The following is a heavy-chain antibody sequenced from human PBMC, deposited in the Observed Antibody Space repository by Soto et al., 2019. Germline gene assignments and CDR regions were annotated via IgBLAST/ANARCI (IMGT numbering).Heavy chain of an antibody. D-gene: IGHD3-10*01. Sequence: QVQLQQWGAGLLKPSETLSLTCAVYGGSFSGYYWSWIRQPPGKGLEWIGEINHSGSTNYNPSLKSRVTISVDTSKNQFSLKLSSVTAADTAVYYCVRGRYGSGSYYNWYFDLWGRGTLVTVSS. V-gene: IGHV4-34*01. CDR1: GGSFSGYY. CDR3: VRGRYGSGSYYNWYFDL. CDR2: INHSGST. J-gene: IGHJ2*01.